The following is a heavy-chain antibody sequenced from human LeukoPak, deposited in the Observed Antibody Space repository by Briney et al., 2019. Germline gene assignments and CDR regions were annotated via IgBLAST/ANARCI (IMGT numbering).Heavy chain of an antibody. Sequence: GGSLRLSCAASGFTFSIYWMGWVRQAPGKGLEWVANIKQDGSEKYYVDSVKGRFTISRDNAKNSLYLQMNSLRAEDTAVYYCARAVAFDYWGQGTLVTVSS. J-gene: IGHJ4*02. CDR2: IKQDGSEK. D-gene: IGHD6-19*01. CDR3: ARAVAFDY. CDR1: GFTFSIYW. V-gene: IGHV3-7*01.